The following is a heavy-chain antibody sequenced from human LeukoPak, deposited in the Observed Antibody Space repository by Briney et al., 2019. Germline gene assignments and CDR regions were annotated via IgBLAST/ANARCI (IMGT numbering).Heavy chain of an antibody. CDR1: GGSVSSGSYY. D-gene: IGHD2-2*01. CDR3: ARGLQYLGMDV. CDR2: IYYSGNT. J-gene: IGHJ6*02. V-gene: IGHV4-61*01. Sequence: PSETLSLTCTVSGGSVSSGSYYWSWIRQPPGKGLEWIGYIYYSGNTNYNPSLKSRVTISVDTSKNQFSLKLSSVTAADTAVYYCARGLQYLGMDVWGQGTTVTVSS.